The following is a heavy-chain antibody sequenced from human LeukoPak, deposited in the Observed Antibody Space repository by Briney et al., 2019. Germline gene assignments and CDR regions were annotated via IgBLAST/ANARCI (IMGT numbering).Heavy chain of an antibody. V-gene: IGHV4-61*02. D-gene: IGHD3-10*01. CDR2: IYTSGST. Sequence: SETLSLTCTVSGGSISSGSYYWSWIRQPAGKGLEWIGRIYTSGSTNYNPSLKSRVTISVDTSKNQFSLKLSSVTAADTAVYYCARGAGSQSDYWGQGTLVTVSS. CDR3: ARGAGSQSDY. J-gene: IGHJ4*02. CDR1: GGSISSGSYY.